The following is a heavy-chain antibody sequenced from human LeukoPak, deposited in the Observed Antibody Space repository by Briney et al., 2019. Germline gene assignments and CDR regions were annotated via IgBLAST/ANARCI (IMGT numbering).Heavy chain of an antibody. V-gene: IGHV5-51*01. J-gene: IGHJ4*02. CDR1: GYTFTSSW. Sequence: GESLKISCKGSGYTFTSSWIAWVRQMPGKALEWMGIIYPGDSDTRYSPSFQGQVTISADKSISTAYLQWSSLKASDTAIYYCATRGSSSAYFDFWGQGTLVTVSS. CDR2: IYPGDSDT. D-gene: IGHD5-12*01. CDR3: ATRGSSSAYFDF.